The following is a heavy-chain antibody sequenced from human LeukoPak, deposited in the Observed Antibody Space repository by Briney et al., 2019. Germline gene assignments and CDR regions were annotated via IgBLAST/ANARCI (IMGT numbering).Heavy chain of an antibody. CDR1: GGSFSGYY. CDR3: ARDPYDILTGIPYYMDV. CDR2: INHSGST. D-gene: IGHD3-9*01. V-gene: IGHV4-34*01. J-gene: IGHJ6*03. Sequence: PSETLSLTCAVYGGSFSGYYWSWIRQPPGKGLEWIGEINHSGSTNYNPSLKSRVTISVDTSKNQFSLKLSSVTAADTAVYYCARDPYDILTGIPYYMDVWGKGTTVTVSS.